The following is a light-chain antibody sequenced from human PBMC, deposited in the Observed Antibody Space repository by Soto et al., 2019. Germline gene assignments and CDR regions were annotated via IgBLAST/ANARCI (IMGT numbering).Light chain of an antibody. Sequence: DIQMTQSPSTLSASVGDRVPLTCRASQSISSWLAWYQQKPGKAPNLLIYDASSLESGVPSRFSGSGSGTEFTLTISSLQPDDFATYYCQQYNNYPTFGQGTKVDI. V-gene: IGKV1-5*01. CDR2: DAS. CDR3: QQYNNYPT. J-gene: IGKJ1*01. CDR1: QSISSW.